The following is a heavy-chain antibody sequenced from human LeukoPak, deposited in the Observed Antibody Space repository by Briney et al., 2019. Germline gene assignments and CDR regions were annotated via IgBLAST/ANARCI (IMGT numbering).Heavy chain of an antibody. J-gene: IGHJ4*02. V-gene: IGHV4-30-2*01. CDR3: ASYSSSARSFDY. CDR1: GGSISSGGYS. CDR2: IYHSGST. D-gene: IGHD6-6*01. Sequence: PSQTLSLTCAVSGGSISSGGYSWSWIRQPPGKGLEWIGYIYHSGSTYYNPSLKSRVTISVDRSKNQFSLKLSSVTAADTAVYYCASYSSSARSFDYWGQGTLVTVSS.